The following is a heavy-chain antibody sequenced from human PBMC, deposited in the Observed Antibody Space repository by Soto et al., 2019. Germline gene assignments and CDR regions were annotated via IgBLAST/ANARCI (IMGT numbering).Heavy chain of an antibody. V-gene: IGHV4-59*01. CDR1: GGSISSYY. CDR2: IYYSGST. CDR3: ARLERDYDILTGSKYYFDY. J-gene: IGHJ4*02. D-gene: IGHD3-9*01. Sequence: SETLSLTSTVSGGSISSYYWSWIRQPPGKGLEWIGYIYYSGSTNYNPSLKSRVTISVDTSKNQFSLKLSSVTAADTAVYYCARLERDYDILTGSKYYFDYWGQGTLVTVSS.